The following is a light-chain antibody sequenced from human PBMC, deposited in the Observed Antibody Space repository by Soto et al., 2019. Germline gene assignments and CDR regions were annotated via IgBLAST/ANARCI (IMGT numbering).Light chain of an antibody. CDR3: AAWDDSLKGWH. V-gene: IGLV1-44*01. J-gene: IGLJ2*01. CDR1: RSNIGSNT. Sequence: QSVLTQPPSASGTPGRRVTISCSGSRSNIGSNTVNWYQQLPGTAPKLVIYSNNQRPSGVPDRFSGSKSGTSASLAISGLQAEDEADYYCAAWDDSLKGWHFGGGTKVTVL. CDR2: SNN.